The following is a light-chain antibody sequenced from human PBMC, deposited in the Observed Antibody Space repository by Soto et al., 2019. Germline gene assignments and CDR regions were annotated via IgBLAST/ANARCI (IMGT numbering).Light chain of an antibody. CDR2: DAS. J-gene: IGKJ3*01. CDR1: QSVSSN. V-gene: IGKV3-11*01. CDR3: QQRSNWPT. Sequence: EIVLTQSPATLSLSPGERATLSCRASQSVSSNSACYKQKPGQAPRLLISDASNRATGISARFSGSGSGTDFALTISSLEPEDFAVYYCQQRSNWPTFGPGTKVDIK.